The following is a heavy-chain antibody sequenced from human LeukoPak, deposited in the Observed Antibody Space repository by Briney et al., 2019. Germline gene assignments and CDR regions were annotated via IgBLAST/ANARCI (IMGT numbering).Heavy chain of an antibody. CDR1: GYTFTSYY. D-gene: IGHD3-10*01. CDR2: INPSGGST. V-gene: IGHV1-46*01. J-gene: IGHJ5*02. CDR3: ARGLYGSGSYSWFDP. Sequence: GSVKVSCKASGYTFTSYYMHWVRQAPGQGLEWMGIINPSGGSTSYAQKFQGRVTMTRDTSTSTVYMELSSLRSEDTAVYYCARGLYGSGSYSWFDPWGQGTLVTVSS.